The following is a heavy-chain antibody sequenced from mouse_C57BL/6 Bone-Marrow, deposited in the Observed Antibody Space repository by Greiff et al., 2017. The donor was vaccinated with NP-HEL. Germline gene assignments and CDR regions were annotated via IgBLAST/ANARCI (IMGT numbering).Heavy chain of an antibody. V-gene: IGHV1-81*01. CDR2: IYPRSGNT. Sequence: QVQLQQSGAELARPGASVKLSCKASGYTFTSYGISWVKQRTGQGLEWIGEIYPRSGNTYYNEKFKGKATLTADKSSSTAYMELRSLTSEDSAVYFCARLDDSYFDYWGQGTTLTVSS. D-gene: IGHD2-4*01. J-gene: IGHJ2*01. CDR3: ARLDDSYFDY. CDR1: GYTFTSYG.